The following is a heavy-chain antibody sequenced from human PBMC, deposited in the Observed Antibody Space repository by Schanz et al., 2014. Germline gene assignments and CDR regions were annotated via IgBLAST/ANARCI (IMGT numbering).Heavy chain of an antibody. CDR2: INWNDGST. D-gene: IGHD6-13*01. V-gene: IGHV3-20*04. CDR3: ARDSGSSSWYPSDY. Sequence: EVQLVESGGGLAQPGGSLRLSCAASGFGFDDYAMSWVRQAPGKGLEWVSGINWNDGSTGYADSVKGRFTISRDNAKNSLYLQMNSLRAEDTALYYCARDSGSSSWYPSDYWGQGTQXTVSS. CDR1: GFGFDDYA. J-gene: IGHJ4*02.